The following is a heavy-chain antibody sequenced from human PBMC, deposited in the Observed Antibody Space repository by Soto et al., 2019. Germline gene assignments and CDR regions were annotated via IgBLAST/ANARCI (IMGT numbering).Heavy chain of an antibody. CDR2: IYSGGST. J-gene: IGHJ5*02. CDR3: ARDQGLFDYGDYNFDNWFDP. D-gene: IGHD4-17*01. Sequence: GGSLRLSCAASGFTVSSNYMSWVRQAPGKGLEWVSVIYSGGSTYYADSVKGRFTISRDNSKNTLYLQMNSLRAEDTAVYYCARDQGLFDYGDYNFDNWFDPWGQGTLVTVSS. CDR1: GFTVSSNY. V-gene: IGHV3-66*01.